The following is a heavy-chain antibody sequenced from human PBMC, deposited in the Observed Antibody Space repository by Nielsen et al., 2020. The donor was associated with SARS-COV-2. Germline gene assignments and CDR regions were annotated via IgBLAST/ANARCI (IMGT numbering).Heavy chain of an antibody. V-gene: IGHV3-21*01. Sequence: GESLKISCAASGFTFSSYSMTWVRQAPGKGLEWVAAIDGSSSYIYHADAVKGRLTISRDNAENSLFLQMDSLRAEDTAVYYCARRWFGSGSDREAFDVWGRGTMVTVSS. CDR2: IDGSSSYI. D-gene: IGHD3-10*01. J-gene: IGHJ3*01. CDR3: ARRWFGSGSDREAFDV. CDR1: GFTFSSYS.